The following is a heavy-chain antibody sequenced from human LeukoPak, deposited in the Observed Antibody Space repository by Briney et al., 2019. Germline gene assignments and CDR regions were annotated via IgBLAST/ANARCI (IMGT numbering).Heavy chain of an antibody. Sequence: ASVKVSCKASGYTFTGYYMHWVRQAPGQGLEWMGWINPNSGGTNYAQKFQGRVTMTRDTSISTAYMELSRLRSDDTAVYHCARWVIVGATTSRDYWGQGTLVTVSS. CDR1: GYTFTGYY. J-gene: IGHJ4*02. V-gene: IGHV1-2*02. CDR3: ARWVIVGATTSRDY. CDR2: INPNSGGT. D-gene: IGHD1-26*01.